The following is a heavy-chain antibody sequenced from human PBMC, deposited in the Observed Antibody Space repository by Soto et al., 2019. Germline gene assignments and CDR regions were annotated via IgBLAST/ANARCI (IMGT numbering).Heavy chain of an antibody. D-gene: IGHD3-10*01. CDR2: IIPIFGTA. V-gene: IGHV1-69*01. J-gene: IGHJ4*02. CDR1: GGTFSSYA. CDR3: ARNSGITMVRGVIISPMYYFDY. Sequence: QVQLVQSGAEVKKPGSSVKFSCKASGGTFSSYAISWVRQAPGQGLEWMGGIIPIFGTANYAQKFQGRVTITADESTSTAYMELSSLRSEDTAVYYCARNSGITMVRGVIISPMYYFDYWGQGTLVTVSS.